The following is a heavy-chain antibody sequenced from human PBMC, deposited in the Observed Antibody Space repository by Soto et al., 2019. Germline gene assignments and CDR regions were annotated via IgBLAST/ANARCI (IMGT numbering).Heavy chain of an antibody. V-gene: IGHV4-59*01. D-gene: IGHD2-2*01. J-gene: IGHJ6*02. CDR2: IYYSGST. CDR3: ASLYCSSTSCYSGGMDV. CDR1: GGSISSYY. Sequence: SETLSLTCTVSGGSISSYYWSWIRQPPGKELEWIGYIYYSGSTNYNPSLKSRVTISVDTSKNQFSLKLSSVTAADTAVYYCASLYCSSTSCYSGGMDVWGQGTTVTVSS.